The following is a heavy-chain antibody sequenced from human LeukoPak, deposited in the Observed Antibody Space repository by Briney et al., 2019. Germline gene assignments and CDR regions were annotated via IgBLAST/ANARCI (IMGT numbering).Heavy chain of an antibody. V-gene: IGHV1-58*01. Sequence: SVKVSCKASGFTFTSSAVQWVRQARGQRLEWIGWIVVGSGNTNYAQKFQERVTITRDMSTSTAYMELSSLRSEDTAVYYCARLPEAVVVPAANPSGDDYWGQGTLVTVSS. CDR3: ARLPEAVVVPAANPSGDDY. J-gene: IGHJ4*02. D-gene: IGHD2-2*01. CDR1: GFTFTSSA. CDR2: IVVGSGNT.